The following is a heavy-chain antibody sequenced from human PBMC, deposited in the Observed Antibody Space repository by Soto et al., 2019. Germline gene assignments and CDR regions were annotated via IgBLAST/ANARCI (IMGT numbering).Heavy chain of an antibody. J-gene: IGHJ5*02. Sequence: QIQLVQSGAEMKKPGASVKVSCKAYGYTFTNYAMHWVRQAPGQRLEWMGRINTANGDTIYSQNFQGRVTITRDTSASTVYLELSSLRFEDTAVYYCGRGQATFDPWGQGTLVTVSS. CDR2: INTANGDT. CDR1: GYTFTNYA. CDR3: GRGQATFDP. V-gene: IGHV1-3*04.